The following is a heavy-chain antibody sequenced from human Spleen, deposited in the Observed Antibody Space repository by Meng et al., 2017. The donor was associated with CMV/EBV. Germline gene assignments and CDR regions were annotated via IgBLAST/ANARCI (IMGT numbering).Heavy chain of an antibody. CDR1: GSISSGGYY. J-gene: IGHJ5*02. CDR3: ARVGLGSYGYEGWFDP. V-gene: IGHV4-31*02. D-gene: IGHD5-18*01. Sequence: GSISSGGYYWSWIRQHPGEGLEWIGYIYYSESTYYNPSLKSRVTISVDTSKNQFSLKLSSVTAADTAVYYCARVGLGSYGYEGWFDPWGQGTLVTVSS. CDR2: IYYSEST.